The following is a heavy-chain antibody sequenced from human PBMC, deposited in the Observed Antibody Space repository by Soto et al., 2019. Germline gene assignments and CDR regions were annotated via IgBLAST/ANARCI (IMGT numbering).Heavy chain of an antibody. Sequence: ASVKVSCKASGYTFTSYGISWVRQAPGQGLEWMGWISAYNGNTNYAQKLQGRVTMTTDTSTSTAYMELRSLRSDDKAVYYCARDETESYGDYPPYYYYYMDVWGKGTTVTVSS. CDR1: GYTFTSYG. D-gene: IGHD4-17*01. CDR3: ARDETESYGDYPPYYYYYMDV. J-gene: IGHJ6*03. CDR2: ISAYNGNT. V-gene: IGHV1-18*01.